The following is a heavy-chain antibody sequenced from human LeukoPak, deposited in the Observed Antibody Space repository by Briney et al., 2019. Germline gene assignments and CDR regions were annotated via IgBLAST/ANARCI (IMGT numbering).Heavy chain of an antibody. D-gene: IGHD3-22*01. CDR3: PRGSLRSSGFPYYFDY. V-gene: IGHV5-51*01. CDR2: IYPGDSDT. CDR1: GYSFTSYW. Sequence: GESLKISCKGSGYSFTSYWIGWVRQMPGKGLEWMGIIYPGDSDTRYSPSFQGQVTISADKSISTAYLQWSSLTASDTAMYYCPRGSLRSSGFPYYFDYWGQGTLVTVSS. J-gene: IGHJ4*02.